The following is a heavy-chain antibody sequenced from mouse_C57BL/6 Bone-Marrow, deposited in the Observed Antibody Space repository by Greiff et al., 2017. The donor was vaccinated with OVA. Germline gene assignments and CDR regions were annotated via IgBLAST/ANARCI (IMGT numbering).Heavy chain of an antibody. CDR1: GFTFSDYG. V-gene: IGHV5-15*01. J-gene: IGHJ3*01. D-gene: IGHD1-1*01. CDR3: SRPSYGSSMGSWFAY. Sequence: DVHLVESGGGLVQPGGSLKLSCAASGFTFSDYGMAWVRQAPRKGPEWVAFISNLAYSIYYAGTVTGRFNISRENANTTLYLEIRRLRSEDSAMYYCSRPSYGSSMGSWFAYWRHGTLVTVSA. CDR2: ISNLAYSI.